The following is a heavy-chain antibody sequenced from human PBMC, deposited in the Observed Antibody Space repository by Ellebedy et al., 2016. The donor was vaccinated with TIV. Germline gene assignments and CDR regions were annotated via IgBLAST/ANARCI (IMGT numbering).Heavy chain of an antibody. CDR2: VYNSGST. D-gene: IGHD3-9*01. J-gene: IGHJ4*02. CDR1: GGSISSYY. V-gene: IGHV4-59*08. CDR3: ARQRAVDFYDGSGYYKDYFDS. Sequence: SETLSLTCTVSGGSISSYYWSWIRQSPGKGLEYIGYVYNSGSTNYNPSLKSRVTMSMDTSKNQFSLKLTSVTVADTAVYYCARQRAVDFYDGSGYYKDYFDSWGQGALVTVSS.